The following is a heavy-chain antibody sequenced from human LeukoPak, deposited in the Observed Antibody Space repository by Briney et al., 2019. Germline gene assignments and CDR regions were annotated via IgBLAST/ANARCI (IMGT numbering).Heavy chain of an antibody. CDR3: ARGRRHKNYYDSSGYKFDY. V-gene: IGHV4-4*07. Sequence: PSETLSLTCNVSGGSIRGYYWSWIRQPAGKGLEWIGRIHTSGSTNYNPSLKSRVTMSVDTSKNQFSLKLSSVTAADTAVYYCARGRRHKNYYDSSGYKFDYWGQGTLVTVSS. CDR1: GGSIRGYY. D-gene: IGHD3-22*01. CDR2: IHTSGST. J-gene: IGHJ4*02.